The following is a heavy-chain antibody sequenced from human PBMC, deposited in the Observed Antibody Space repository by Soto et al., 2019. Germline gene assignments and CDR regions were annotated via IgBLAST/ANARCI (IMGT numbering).Heavy chain of an antibody. Sequence: EVQLVESGGGLVQPGGSLRLSCAASGFTFSSYSMNWVRKAPGKGLEWVSYISSSSSTIYYADSVKGRFTISRDNAKNSLYLQMNSLRDEDTAVYYCARDHGYSYGWGGDYYYGMDVWGQGTTVTVSS. CDR1: GFTFSSYS. V-gene: IGHV3-48*02. D-gene: IGHD5-18*01. CDR2: ISSSSSTI. CDR3: ARDHGYSYGWGGDYYYGMDV. J-gene: IGHJ6*02.